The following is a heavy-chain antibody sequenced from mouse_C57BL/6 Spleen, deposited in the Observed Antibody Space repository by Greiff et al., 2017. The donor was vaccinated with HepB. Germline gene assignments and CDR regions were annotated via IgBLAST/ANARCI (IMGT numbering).Heavy chain of an antibody. Sequence: VQLVESGPELVKPGASVKISCKASGYAFSSSWMNWVKQRPGKGLEWIGRIYPGDGDTNYNGKFKGKATLTADKSSSTAYMQLSSLTSEDSAVYLCARWTVVGAMDYWGQGTSVTVSS. V-gene: IGHV1-82*01. CDR2: IYPGDGDT. CDR3: ARWTVVGAMDY. J-gene: IGHJ4*01. CDR1: GYAFSSSW. D-gene: IGHD1-1*01.